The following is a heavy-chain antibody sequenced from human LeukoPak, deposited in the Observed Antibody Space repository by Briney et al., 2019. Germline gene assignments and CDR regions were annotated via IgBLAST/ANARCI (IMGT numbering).Heavy chain of an antibody. V-gene: IGHV4-34*01. CDR1: GGSFNGYY. J-gene: IGHJ4*02. Sequence: SETLSLTCAVYGGSFNGYYWSWIRQPPGKGLEWIGEINHSGSANYNPSLKSRVTISVDTSKNQFSLKLSSVTAADTAVYYCARGEWSDYWGQGTLVTVSS. CDR2: INHSGSA. CDR3: ARGEWSDY. D-gene: IGHD2-8*01.